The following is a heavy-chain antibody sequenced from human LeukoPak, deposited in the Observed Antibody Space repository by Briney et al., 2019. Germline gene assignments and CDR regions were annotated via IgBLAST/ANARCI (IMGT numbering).Heavy chain of an antibody. Sequence: SQTLSLTCTVSGGSISSGGYYWSWIRQHPGKGLEWIGYIYYSGSTDYNPPLTSRVTMSVDMSKNQFSLKLSSVTAADTAVYYCARAPMRGIPNFDYWGQGTLVTVSS. V-gene: IGHV4-31*03. CDR2: IYYSGST. D-gene: IGHD3-22*01. J-gene: IGHJ4*02. CDR3: ARAPMRGIPNFDY. CDR1: GGSISSGGYY.